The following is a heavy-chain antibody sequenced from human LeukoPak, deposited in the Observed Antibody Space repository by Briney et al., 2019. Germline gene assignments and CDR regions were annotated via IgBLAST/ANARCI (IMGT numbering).Heavy chain of an antibody. V-gene: IGHV3-7*01. J-gene: IGHJ4*02. CDR3: ARDPRIVGAIPQHDY. CDR2: IKQDGSEK. D-gene: IGHD1-26*01. Sequence: GGSLRLSCAASGFTFSSYWMSWVRQAPGKGLEWVANIKQDGSEKYYVDSVKGRFTISRDNAKNSLYLQMNSLRAEDTAVYYCARDPRIVGAIPQHDYWGQGTLVTVSS. CDR1: GFTFSSYW.